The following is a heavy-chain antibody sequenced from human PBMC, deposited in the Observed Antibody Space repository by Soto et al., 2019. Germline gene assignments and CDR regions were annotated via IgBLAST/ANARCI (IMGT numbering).Heavy chain of an antibody. D-gene: IGHD2-8*01. CDR1: GFTFSDYY. V-gene: IGHV3-11*01. CDR3: ARDQRIVLMVYAIQYYYGMDV. J-gene: IGHJ6*02. CDR2: ISSSGSTI. Sequence: GESLKISCAASGFTFSDYYMSWIRQAPGKGLEWVSYISSSGSTIYYADSVKGRFTISRDNAKNSLYLQMNSLRAEDTAVYYCARDQRIVLMVYAIQYYYGMDVWGQGTTVTVSS.